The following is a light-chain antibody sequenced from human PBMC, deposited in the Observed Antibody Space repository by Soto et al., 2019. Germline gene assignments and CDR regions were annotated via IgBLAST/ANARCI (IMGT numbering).Light chain of an antibody. J-gene: IGLJ1*01. V-gene: IGLV2-8*01. CDR3: SSYAGSSNYV. CDR2: EVN. Sequence: QSVLTQPPSASGSPGQSVAISCTGTSSDVGGYNYVSWYQQHPGKAPKLMIYEVNKRPSGVPDRFSGFKSGNTASLTVSGLQAEDEADYYCSSYAGSSNYVFGTGSKVTVL. CDR1: SSDVGGYNY.